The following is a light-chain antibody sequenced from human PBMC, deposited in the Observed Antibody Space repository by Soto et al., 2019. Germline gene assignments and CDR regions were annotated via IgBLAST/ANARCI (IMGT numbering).Light chain of an antibody. Sequence: QSVLSQPPSVSGAPGQRITISCTGSSSNIGANYDVHWYRQVPGTAPKLLMSGDNNRPSGVADRFSCSKSGTSASLAITRLQDEDEADYYCQSYDSSLNRVFGTGTKVTVL. CDR3: QSYDSSLNRV. V-gene: IGLV1-40*01. CDR2: GDN. J-gene: IGLJ1*01. CDR1: SSNIGANYD.